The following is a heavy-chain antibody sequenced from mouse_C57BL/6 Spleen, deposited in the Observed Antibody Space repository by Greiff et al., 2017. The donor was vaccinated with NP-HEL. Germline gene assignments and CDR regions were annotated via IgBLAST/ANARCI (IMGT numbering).Heavy chain of an antibody. CDR1: GYTFTSYW. J-gene: IGHJ3*01. Sequence: QVQLQQPGAELVMPGASVKLSCKASGYTFTSYWMHWVKQRPGQGLEWIGEIDPSDSYTNYNQKFKGKSTLTVDKSSSTAYMQLSSLTSEDSAVYYCSRSEALYGRLFAYWGQGTLVTVSA. CDR2: IDPSDSYT. CDR3: SRSEALYGRLFAY. V-gene: IGHV1-69*01. D-gene: IGHD1-1*01.